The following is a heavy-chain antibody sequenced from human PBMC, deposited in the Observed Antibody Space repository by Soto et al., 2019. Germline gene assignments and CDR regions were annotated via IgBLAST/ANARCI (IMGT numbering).Heavy chain of an antibody. Sequence: ASVKVSCKASGYTFTSYDINWVRQATGQGLEWMGWMNPNSGNTGYAQKFQGRVTMTRNTSISTAYMELSSLRSEDTAVYYCARIVRYCSSTSCPYYFDYWVQGTLVTVSS. CDR2: MNPNSGNT. CDR1: GYTFTSYD. D-gene: IGHD2-2*01. CDR3: ARIVRYCSSTSCPYYFDY. J-gene: IGHJ4*02. V-gene: IGHV1-8*01.